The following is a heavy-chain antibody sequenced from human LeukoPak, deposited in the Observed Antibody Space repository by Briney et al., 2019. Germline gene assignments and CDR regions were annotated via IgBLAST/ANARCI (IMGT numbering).Heavy chain of an antibody. V-gene: IGHV1-69*04. CDR3: ARDRRAYRLNYYGMDV. CDR1: GGTFSSYA. CDR2: IIPILGIA. Sequence: ASVKVSCKASGGTFSSYAISWVRQAPGQGLEWMGRIIPILGIANYAQKFQGRVTITADKSTSTAYMELSSLRSDDTAVYYCARDRRAYRLNYYGMDVWGQGTTVTVSS. D-gene: IGHD1-26*01. J-gene: IGHJ6*02.